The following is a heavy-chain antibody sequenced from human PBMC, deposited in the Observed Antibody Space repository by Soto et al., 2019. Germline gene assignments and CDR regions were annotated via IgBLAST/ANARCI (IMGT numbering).Heavy chain of an antibody. J-gene: IGHJ6*02. CDR1: GFTFSNAW. CDR2: IKSESHGGTT. D-gene: IGHD2-21*01. V-gene: IGHV3-15*07. CDR3: ATVLGPTFCRGDGYYYALDL. Sequence: EVQLVESGGGLVKPGGSLRLSCTASGFTFSNAWMNWVRQAPGKGLEWVGRIKSESHGGTTDYAAPVKGRFTISSDDSRNPLYLQLNSLKTENTAVYYCATVLGPTFCRGDGYYYALDLWGQGTMVTVSS.